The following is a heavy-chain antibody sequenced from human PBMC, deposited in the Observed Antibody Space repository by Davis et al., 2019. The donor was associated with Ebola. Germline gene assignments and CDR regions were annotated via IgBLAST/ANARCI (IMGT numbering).Heavy chain of an antibody. D-gene: IGHD1-26*01. CDR3: ATPVVSGSYYHYFDY. CDR2: INPNSGGT. J-gene: IGHJ4*02. CDR1: GYTFTDYY. V-gene: IGHV1-2*02. Sequence: ASVKVSCKASGYTFTDYYMHWVRQAPGQGLEWMGWINPNSGGTNYAQKFQGRVTMTRDTSISTAYMEVSRLRSDDTAVYYCATPVVSGSYYHYFDYWGQGTLVTVSS.